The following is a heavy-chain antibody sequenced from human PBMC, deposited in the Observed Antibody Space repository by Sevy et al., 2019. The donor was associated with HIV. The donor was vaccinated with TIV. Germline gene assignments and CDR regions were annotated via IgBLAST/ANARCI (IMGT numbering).Heavy chain of an antibody. Sequence: GGSLRLSCAASGFTFSSYSMNWVRQAPGKGLEWVSSISSSSSYIYYADSVKGRFTISRDNAKNSLYLQMNSLRAEDTAVYYCARDEGSITGTHYYYYYYMDVWGKGTTVTVSS. V-gene: IGHV3-21*01. CDR3: ARDEGSITGTHYYYYYYMDV. CDR2: ISSSSSYI. J-gene: IGHJ6*03. D-gene: IGHD1-7*01. CDR1: GFTFSSYS.